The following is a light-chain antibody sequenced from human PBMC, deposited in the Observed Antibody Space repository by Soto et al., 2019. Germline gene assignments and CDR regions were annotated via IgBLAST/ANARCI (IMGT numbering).Light chain of an antibody. V-gene: IGKV1-5*01. Sequence: DIQMTQYPSSLYASQGDIVTITCRASQSISRWVAWYQQKPGRAPKLLIYHASSLESGVPSRFSGSGSGTEFTLTISSLQPDDFATYYCQQYQSASTLAGGTKVDIK. J-gene: IGKJ4*01. CDR2: HAS. CDR3: QQYQSAST. CDR1: QSISRW.